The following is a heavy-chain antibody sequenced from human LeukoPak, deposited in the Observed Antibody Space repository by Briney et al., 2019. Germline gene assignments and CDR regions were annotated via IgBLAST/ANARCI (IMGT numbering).Heavy chain of an antibody. Sequence: GGSLRLSCAASGFTFSSYSINWVRQGPGKGLEWVSYISSSTSTIYYADSVKGRFTISRDNAKNSLYLQMNSLRAEDTAVYYCARDFFGFGLTMVRGIFDYWGQGTLVTVSS. J-gene: IGHJ4*02. V-gene: IGHV3-48*01. CDR2: ISSSTSTI. D-gene: IGHD3-10*01. CDR3: ARDFFGFGLTMVRGIFDY. CDR1: GFTFSSYS.